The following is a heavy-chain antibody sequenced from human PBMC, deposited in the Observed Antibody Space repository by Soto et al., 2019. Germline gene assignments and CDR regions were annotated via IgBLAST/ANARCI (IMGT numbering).Heavy chain of an antibody. CDR3: ARYGSGSYGYYYYYMDV. V-gene: IGHV4-61*01. J-gene: IGHJ6*03. D-gene: IGHD3-10*01. CDR1: GGSVSSGSYY. Sequence: PSETLSLTCTVSGGSVSSGSYYWSWIRQPPGKGLEWIGYIFYSGSTNYNPSLESRVTISVDTSKNQFSLKLSSVTAADTAVYYCARYGSGSYGYYYYYMDVWGKGTTVTVSS. CDR2: IFYSGST.